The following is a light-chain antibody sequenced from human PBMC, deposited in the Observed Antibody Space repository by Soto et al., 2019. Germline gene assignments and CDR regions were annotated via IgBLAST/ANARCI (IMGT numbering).Light chain of an antibody. J-gene: IGLJ2*01. Sequence: QSVLTQPASVSGSPGQSITISCTGTSSDVGGYNYVTWYQQHPGKAPKLLIYEVSSRPSGVSNRFSGSKSGNTASLTISGRQAEDEADYYCSSYTRNSTLVFGGGTKRTVL. CDR1: SSDVGGYNY. CDR2: EVS. V-gene: IGLV2-14*01. CDR3: SSYTRNSTLV.